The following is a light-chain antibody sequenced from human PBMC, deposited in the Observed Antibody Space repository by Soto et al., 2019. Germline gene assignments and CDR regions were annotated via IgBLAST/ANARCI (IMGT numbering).Light chain of an antibody. J-gene: IGKJ1*01. CDR1: QGISSY. CDR3: QQYNSYPST. V-gene: IGKV1-9*01. Sequence: DSQLTQAPSFLSASVGDIVTITCLASQGISSYLAWYQQKPGKAPKLLIYAASTLQSGVPSRFSGSGSGTEFTLTISSLQPEDFATYYCQQYNSYPSTFGQGSRVDIK. CDR2: AAS.